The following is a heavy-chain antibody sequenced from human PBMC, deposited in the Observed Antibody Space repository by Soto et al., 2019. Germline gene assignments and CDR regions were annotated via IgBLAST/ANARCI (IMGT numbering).Heavy chain of an antibody. Sequence: QVHLVQSGAEVKKPGASVNVSCKTSGYTFTRNGISWVRQAPGQGLEWMGWISPNSGNTRYAQKLQDRVIMTTDAYTRTAYMELGSLTADDTAVYYCVRDRDSNSWPSRDVWGPGTTVTVSS. CDR2: ISPNSGNT. J-gene: IGHJ6*02. CDR3: VRDRDSNSWPSRDV. V-gene: IGHV1-18*01. CDR1: GYTFTRNG. D-gene: IGHD3-22*01.